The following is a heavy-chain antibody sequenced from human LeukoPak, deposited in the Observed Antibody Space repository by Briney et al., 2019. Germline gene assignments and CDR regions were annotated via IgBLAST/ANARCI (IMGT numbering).Heavy chain of an antibody. CDR1: GGSISSSSYY. CDR2: IYYSGST. CDR3: ATDWDYYDSSGQFEAFDI. V-gene: IGHV4-39*02. D-gene: IGHD3-22*01. Sequence: PSETLSLTCTVSGGSISSSSYYWGWIRQPPGKGLEWIGSIYYSGSTYYNPSLKSRVTISVDTSKNQFSLKLSSVTAADTAVYYYATDWDYYDSSGQFEAFDIWGQGTMVTVSS. J-gene: IGHJ3*02.